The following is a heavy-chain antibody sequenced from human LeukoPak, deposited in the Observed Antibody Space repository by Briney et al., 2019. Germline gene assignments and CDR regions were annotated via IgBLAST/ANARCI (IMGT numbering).Heavy chain of an antibody. D-gene: IGHD3-22*01. CDR1: GFTFSSYS. V-gene: IGHV3-21*01. J-gene: IGHJ4*02. Sequence: SGGSLRLSCSASGFTFSSYSMNWVRQAPGKGLEWVSSISSSGSYIYYGDSVKGRFTISRDNAKNSLYLQMNSLRAEDTAVYYCARAYFDSSAYLNYFDYWGQGTLVTVSS. CDR3: ARAYFDSSAYLNYFDY. CDR2: ISSSGSYI.